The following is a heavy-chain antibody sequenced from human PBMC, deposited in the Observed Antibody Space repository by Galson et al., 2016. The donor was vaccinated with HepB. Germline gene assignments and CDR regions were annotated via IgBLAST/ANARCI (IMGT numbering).Heavy chain of an antibody. J-gene: IGHJ4*02. CDR3: ARERYAIAASPEMTAVTPEPRGRAVVRKRLFDY. CDR1: RDSISSGDLY. V-gene: IGHV4-31*03. CDR2: FSYTGST. D-gene: IGHD1-14*01. Sequence: TLSLTCSVSRDSISSGDLYWSWFRRHPGKGLEWIGFFSYTGSTFYYPSLRGRVYIPVDRSKNQLSLRLSSVTAADTAVYFCARERYAIAASPEMTAVTPEPRGRAVVRKRLFDYWGQGTLVTVSS.